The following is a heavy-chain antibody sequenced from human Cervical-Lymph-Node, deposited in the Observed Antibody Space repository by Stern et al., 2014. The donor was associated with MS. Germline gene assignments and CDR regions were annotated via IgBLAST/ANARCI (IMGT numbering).Heavy chain of an antibody. V-gene: IGHV1-18*01. CDR3: ARAAGILDF. Sequence: QVQLVQSGNEVKKPGASVKVSCEASGYTFTSYGISWVRQAPGQGLEWMGLISAYNGNTNYEQKFQDRVTMNTDTSTSTVYMELRNLRSDDAALYYCARAAGILDFWGQGTLVTVSS. CDR1: GYTFTSYG. J-gene: IGHJ4*02. CDR2: ISAYNGNT. D-gene: IGHD1-1*01.